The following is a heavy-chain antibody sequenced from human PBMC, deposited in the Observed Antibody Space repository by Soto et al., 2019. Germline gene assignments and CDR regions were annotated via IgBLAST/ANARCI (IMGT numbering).Heavy chain of an antibody. D-gene: IGHD2-8*01. Sequence: GSLRLSGAASGFTFSSYAMSWVRQAPGKGLEWVSTISGTGTTTYYADSVKGRFTISRDNSKNTLYLQMNSLRTEDTAVYYCVKAVYLLDFDYWGQGTLVTVSS. V-gene: IGHV3-23*01. CDR3: VKAVYLLDFDY. CDR2: ISGTGTTT. J-gene: IGHJ4*02. CDR1: GFTFSSYA.